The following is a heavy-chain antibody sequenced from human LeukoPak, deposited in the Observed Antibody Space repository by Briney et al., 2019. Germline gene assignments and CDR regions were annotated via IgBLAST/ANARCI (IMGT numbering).Heavy chain of an antibody. CDR3: TKDLMTGFSSGWYFAY. V-gene: IGHV3-23*01. J-gene: IGHJ4*02. D-gene: IGHD6-19*01. CDR2: TGGSDDNT. Sequence: GGSLRLSCEGSGFTFNGYAFSWVRHAQGKGLEWVAVTGGSDDNTHYADSVKGRFTISRDNSEKRLFLQMNSLRPDDSALYYCTKDLMTGFSSGWYFAYWGQGTLVTVSS. CDR1: GFTFNGYA.